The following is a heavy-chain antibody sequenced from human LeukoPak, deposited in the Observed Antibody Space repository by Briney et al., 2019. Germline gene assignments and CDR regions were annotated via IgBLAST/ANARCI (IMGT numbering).Heavy chain of an antibody. CDR1: GFTFSSYA. J-gene: IGHJ4*02. CDR2: ISYDGSNK. Sequence: QAGGSLRLSCAASGFTFSSYAMHWVRQAPGKGLEWVAVISYDGSNKYYADSVKGRFTISRDNSKNTLYLQMNSLRAEDTAVYYCAKGGGFRTYYFDYWGQGTLVTVSS. D-gene: IGHD1-14*01. V-gene: IGHV3-30-3*01. CDR3: AKGGGFRTYYFDY.